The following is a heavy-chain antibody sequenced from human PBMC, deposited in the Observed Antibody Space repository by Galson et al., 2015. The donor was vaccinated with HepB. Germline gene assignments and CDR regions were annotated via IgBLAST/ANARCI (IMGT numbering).Heavy chain of an antibody. CDR3: AKVGPSCSSTRCSDYYFDY. Sequence: LRLSCAASGFTFSSYAMNWVRQAPGKGLEWVAAVSGSAAGTEYGITTDYADSVKGRFTISRDNSKHTLYLQMNSLRAEDTAVYYCAKVGPSCSSTRCSDYYFDYWGQGTLVTVSS. CDR2: VSGSAAGTEYGITT. CDR1: GFTFSSYA. D-gene: IGHD2-2*01. J-gene: IGHJ4*02. V-gene: IGHV3-23*01.